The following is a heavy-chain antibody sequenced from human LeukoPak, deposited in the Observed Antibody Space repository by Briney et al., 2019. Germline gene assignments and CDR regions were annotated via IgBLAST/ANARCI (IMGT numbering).Heavy chain of an antibody. D-gene: IGHD6-13*01. V-gene: IGHV1-3*01. J-gene: IGHJ4*02. CDR3: ARDLEQQRVSTCLDY. Sequence: KFQGRVTITRDTSASTAYMELSSLRSEDTAVYYCARDLEQQRVSTCLDYWGQGTLVTVSS.